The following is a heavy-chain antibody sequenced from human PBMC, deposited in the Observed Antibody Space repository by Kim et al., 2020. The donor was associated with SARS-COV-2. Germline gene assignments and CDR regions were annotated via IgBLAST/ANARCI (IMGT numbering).Heavy chain of an antibody. CDR1: GYTFTSYY. Sequence: ASVKVSCKASGYTFTSYYMHWVRQAPGQGLEWMGIINPSGGSTSYAQKFQGRVTMTRDTSTSTVYMELSSLRSEDTAVYYCARGAVLRYFDWGNDAFDIWGQGTMVTVSS. J-gene: IGHJ3*02. D-gene: IGHD3-9*01. V-gene: IGHV1-46*01. CDR3: ARGAVLRYFDWGNDAFDI. CDR2: INPSGGST.